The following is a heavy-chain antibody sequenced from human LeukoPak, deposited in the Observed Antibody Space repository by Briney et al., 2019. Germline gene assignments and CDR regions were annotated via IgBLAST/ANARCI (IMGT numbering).Heavy chain of an antibody. CDR1: GDSMITDTYY. CDR3: ARRSYRADVDV. J-gene: IGHJ6*02. D-gene: IGHD3-10*01. CDR2: SYYNGGT. V-gene: IGHV4-39*01. Sequence: KASETLSLTCTVSGDSMITDTYYWVRIRQPQRKGLEWIANSYYNGGTQYSRALTNRATMSVDTSTNQFSLRLSSVTAADTAVYYCARRSYRADVDVWGQGTTVTVSS.